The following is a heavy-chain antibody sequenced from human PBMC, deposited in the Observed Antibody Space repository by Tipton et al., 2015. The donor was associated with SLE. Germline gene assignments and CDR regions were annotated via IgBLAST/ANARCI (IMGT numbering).Heavy chain of an antibody. CDR3: ARDLTFGGIIVYDAFDI. Sequence: GSLRLSCAASGFTVSSNYMSWVRQAPGKGLEWVSVIYSGGSTYYADSVKGRFTISRDNSKNTLYLQMNSLRAEDTAVYYCARDLTFGGIIVYDAFDIWGQGTMVTVSS. CDR1: GFTVSSNY. V-gene: IGHV3-66*02. D-gene: IGHD3-16*02. J-gene: IGHJ3*02. CDR2: IYSGGST.